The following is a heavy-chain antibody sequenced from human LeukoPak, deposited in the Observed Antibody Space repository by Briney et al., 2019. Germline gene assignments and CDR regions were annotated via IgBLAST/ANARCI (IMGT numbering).Heavy chain of an antibody. CDR3: VRVKSNNWWGNFDY. CDR2: VSADTGNT. D-gene: IGHD1-20*01. J-gene: IGHJ4*02. V-gene: IGHV1-18*04. Sequence: ASVTVSCTAFGYTFADYGITWVRQAPGQGLQWLGWVSADTGNTNYAQRFQGRVTMTIDTSTSTAYMELRSLESDDTAVYYCVRVKSNNWWGNFDYWGQGTLVTVSS. CDR1: GYTFADYG.